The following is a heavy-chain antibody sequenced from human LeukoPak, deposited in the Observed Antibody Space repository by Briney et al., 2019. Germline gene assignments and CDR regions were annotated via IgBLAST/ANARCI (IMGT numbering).Heavy chain of an antibody. Sequence: PGGSLRLSCAASGFTFSSYAMHWVRQAPGKGLEWVAVISYDGSNKYYADSVKGRFTISRDNSKNTVYLQMNSLRAEDTAVYYCARGRRYSSGWYREGDAFDIWGQGTMVTVST. CDR1: GFTFSSYA. V-gene: IGHV3-30*04. CDR3: ARGRRYSSGWYREGDAFDI. CDR2: ISYDGSNK. J-gene: IGHJ3*02. D-gene: IGHD6-19*01.